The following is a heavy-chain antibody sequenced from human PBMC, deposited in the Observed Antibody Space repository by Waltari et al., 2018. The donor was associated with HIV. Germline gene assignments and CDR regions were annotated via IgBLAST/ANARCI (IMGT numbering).Heavy chain of an antibody. V-gene: IGHV3-23*01. CDR2: ISGSGGST. Sequence: EVQLLVSGGGLVQPGGSLRLSCAASGFTFRRYAMRCVRQAPGKGLEWVSAISGSGGSTYYADSVKGRFTISRDNSKNTLYLQMNSLRAEDTAVYYCAKVSSGWLGHFDYWGQGTLVTVSS. D-gene: IGHD6-19*01. CDR3: AKVSSGWLGHFDY. J-gene: IGHJ4*02. CDR1: GFTFRRYA.